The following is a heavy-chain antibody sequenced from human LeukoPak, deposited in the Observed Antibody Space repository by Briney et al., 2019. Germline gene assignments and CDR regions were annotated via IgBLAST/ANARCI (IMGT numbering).Heavy chain of an antibody. CDR1: GFTFDDYG. V-gene: IGHV3-20*04. Sequence: GGSLRLSCAASGFTFDDYGMSWVRQAPGKGLEWVSGIDWNGGSTGYADSVKGRSTISRDNAKNSLYLQMNSLRAEDTALYYCARPGPTFGGVITYFDYWGQGTLVTVSS. CDR3: ARPGPTFGGVITYFDY. J-gene: IGHJ4*02. D-gene: IGHD3-16*02. CDR2: IDWNGGST.